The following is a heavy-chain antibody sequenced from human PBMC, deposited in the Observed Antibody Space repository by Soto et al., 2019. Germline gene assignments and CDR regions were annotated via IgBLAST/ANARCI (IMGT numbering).Heavy chain of an antibody. Sequence: SETLSLNCTVSGASISSTSSYWGWVRQPPGKGLEWIGSFFYNKNTYYNPSLKSRVTISVDTSKMQFSLNLTSVTAADTAVYYCARHVEWEIFYYFEHWGQGTPVTVSS. CDR2: FFYNKNT. J-gene: IGHJ4*01. D-gene: IGHD1-26*01. V-gene: IGHV4-39*01. CDR1: GASISSTSSY. CDR3: ARHVEWEIFYYFEH.